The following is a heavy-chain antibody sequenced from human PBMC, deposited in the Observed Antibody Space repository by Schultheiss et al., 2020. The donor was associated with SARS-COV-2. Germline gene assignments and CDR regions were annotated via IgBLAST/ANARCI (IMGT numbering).Heavy chain of an antibody. V-gene: IGHV3-15*01. Sequence: GGSLRLSCAASGFTFSNAWMSWVRQAPGKGLEWVGRIKSKTDGGTTDYAAPVKGRFTISRGNAKNSLYLQMNSLRDEDTALYYCVRDRLDYGGNPIPDPFDYWGLGILVTVSS. J-gene: IGHJ4*02. D-gene: IGHD4-23*01. CDR3: VRDRLDYGGNPIPDPFDY. CDR1: GFTFSNAW. CDR2: IKSKTDGGTT.